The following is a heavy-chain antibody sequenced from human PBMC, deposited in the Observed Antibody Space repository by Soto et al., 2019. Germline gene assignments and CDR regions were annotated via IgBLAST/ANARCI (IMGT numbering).Heavy chain of an antibody. V-gene: IGHV1-2*04. CDR3: ARESGIAAAQVPLGTYYYYGMDV. CDR2: INPNSGGT. CDR1: GYGFTGYY. J-gene: IGHJ6*02. Sequence: GASVKVSCKAVGYGFTGYYMHWVRQAPGQELEWMGWINPNSGGTNYAQKFQGWVTMTRDTSISTAYMELSRLRSDDTAVYYCARESGIAAAQVPLGTYYYYGMDVWGQGTTVTVSS. D-gene: IGHD6-13*01.